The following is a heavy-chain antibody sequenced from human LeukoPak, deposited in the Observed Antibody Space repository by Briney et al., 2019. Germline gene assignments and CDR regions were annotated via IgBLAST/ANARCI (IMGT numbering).Heavy chain of an antibody. CDR3: ARGTPLAVAGTGYFQH. Sequence: SETLSLTCTVSGGSLSSYYWSWVRQPPGKGLEWIGYIYYSGSTNYNPSLKSRVTISVDTSKNQFSLKLSSVTAADTAVYYCARGTPLAVAGTGYFQHWGQGTLVTVSS. CDR1: GGSLSSYY. V-gene: IGHV4-59*01. D-gene: IGHD6-19*01. J-gene: IGHJ1*01. CDR2: IYYSGST.